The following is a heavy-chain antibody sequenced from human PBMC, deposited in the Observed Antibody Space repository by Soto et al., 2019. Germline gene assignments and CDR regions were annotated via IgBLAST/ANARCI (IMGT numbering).Heavy chain of an antibody. CDR1: GGSFSGYY. D-gene: IGHD2-15*01. V-gene: IGHV4-34*01. CDR2: INHSGST. Sequence: QVQLQQWGAGLLKPSETLSLTCAVYGGSFSGYYWSWIRQPPGKGLEWIGEINHSGSTNYNPSLKSRVTISVDTSKNQFSLKLSSVTAADTAVYYCARALEQDIVVVVAATFFDYWGQGTLVTVSS. J-gene: IGHJ4*02. CDR3: ARALEQDIVVVVAATFFDY.